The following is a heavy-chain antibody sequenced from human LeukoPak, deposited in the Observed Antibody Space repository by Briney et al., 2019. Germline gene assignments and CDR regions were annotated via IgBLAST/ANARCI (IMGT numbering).Heavy chain of an antibody. V-gene: IGHV4-59*01. J-gene: IGHJ5*02. CDR2: IYYSGST. CDR1: GGSISSYY. CDR3: ARRGYYGSGNDFRFDP. Sequence: SETLSLTCTVSGGSISSYYWSWIRQPPGKGLEWIGYIYYSGSTNYKPSLKSRVTILVGTTKNQFSLKLSSVPTADTAVYYCARRGYYGSGNDFRFDPWGQGTLVTVSS. D-gene: IGHD3-10*01.